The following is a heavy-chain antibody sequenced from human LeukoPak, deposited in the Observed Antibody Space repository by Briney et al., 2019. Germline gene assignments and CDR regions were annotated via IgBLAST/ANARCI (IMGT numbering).Heavy chain of an antibody. J-gene: IGHJ6*03. D-gene: IGHD6-6*01. Sequence: SETLSLTCTVSGGSISSSSYYWGWIRRPPGKGLEWIGSIYCSGSTYYNPSLKSRVTISVDTSKNQFSLKLSSVTAADTAVYYCARAPSSSSRGYYYYYMDVWGKGTTVTVSS. CDR2: IYCSGST. CDR3: ARAPSSSSRGYYYYYMDV. CDR1: GGSISSSSYY. V-gene: IGHV4-39*07.